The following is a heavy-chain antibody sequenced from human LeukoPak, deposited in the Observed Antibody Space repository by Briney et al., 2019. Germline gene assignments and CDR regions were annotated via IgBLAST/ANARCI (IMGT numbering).Heavy chain of an antibody. V-gene: IGHV3-23*01. D-gene: IGHD4-17*01. CDR1: GFTFSNYA. J-gene: IGHJ3*01. CDR3: ARDPNGDYIGAFEF. Sequence: PGGSLRLSCAASGFTFSNYAVMWVRQAPGQGLEWVSAITSAGAPRYADSVKGRFTISRDNSKNTLYLQMNSLRAEDTAQYFCARDPNGDYIGAFEFWGQGTGVTVPS. CDR2: ITSAGAP.